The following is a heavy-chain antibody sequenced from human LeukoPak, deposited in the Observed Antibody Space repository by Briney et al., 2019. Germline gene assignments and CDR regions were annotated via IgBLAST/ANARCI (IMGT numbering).Heavy chain of an antibody. J-gene: IGHJ4*02. Sequence: PGGSLRLSCAASGFTFSSYSMNWVRQAPGKGLEWVSSISSSSSYIYYADSVKGRFTISRDNAKNSLYLQMNSLRAEDTAVYYCARASLYSSGWYNYWGQGTLVTVSP. CDR1: GFTFSSYS. V-gene: IGHV3-21*01. CDR3: ARASLYSSGWYNY. CDR2: ISSSSSYI. D-gene: IGHD6-19*01.